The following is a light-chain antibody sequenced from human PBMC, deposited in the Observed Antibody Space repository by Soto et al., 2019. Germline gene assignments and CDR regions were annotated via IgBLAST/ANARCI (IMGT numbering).Light chain of an antibody. CDR1: DSLRTF. V-gene: IGKV3-11*01. CDR2: DAS. Sequence: QSLATLSLSKGESDTLSCRASDSLRTFLAWYQQRPGQPPRLLIYDASNRATGIPDRFSGSGYGTDFTLTISNLEPEDSAVYYCPHRSIWLLPFGGGA. J-gene: IGKJ4*01. CDR3: PHRSIWLLP.